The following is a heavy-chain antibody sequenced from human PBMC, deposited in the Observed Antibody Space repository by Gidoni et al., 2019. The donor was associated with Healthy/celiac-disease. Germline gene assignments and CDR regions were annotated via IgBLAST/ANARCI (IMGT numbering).Heavy chain of an antibody. Sequence: EVQLVESGGGLVQPGGSLRLSCAASGFTFSSYWMHWVRQDPGKGLVWVSRINSDGSSTSYADSVKGRFTISRDNAKNTLYLQMNSLRAEDTAVYYCARSDFWSGFDAFDIWGQGTMVTVSS. CDR3: ARSDFWSGFDAFDI. J-gene: IGHJ3*02. V-gene: IGHV3-74*01. CDR1: GFTFSSYW. D-gene: IGHD3-3*01. CDR2: INSDGSST.